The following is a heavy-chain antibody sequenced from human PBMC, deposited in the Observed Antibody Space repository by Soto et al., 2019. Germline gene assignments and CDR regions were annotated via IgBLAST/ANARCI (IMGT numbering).Heavy chain of an antibody. CDR2: ISGSGGST. V-gene: IGHV3-23*01. CDR3: AKSPTHDDGTGYYYYMDV. Sequence: GGSLRLSCAASGFTFSSYAMSWVRQAPGKGLEWVSAISGSGGSTYYADSVKGRFTISRDNSKNTLYLQMNSLRAEDTAVYYCAKSPTHDDGTGYYYYMDVWGKGTTVTVSS. D-gene: IGHD2-15*01. CDR1: GFTFSSYA. J-gene: IGHJ6*03.